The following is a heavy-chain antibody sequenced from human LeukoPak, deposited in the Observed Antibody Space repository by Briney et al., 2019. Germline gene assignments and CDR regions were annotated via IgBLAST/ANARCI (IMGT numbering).Heavy chain of an antibody. D-gene: IGHD6-19*01. CDR1: GYTFTTYF. CDR2: INPSDGSR. Sequence: VASVKVSCKASGYTFTTYFIHWVRQAPGHGLEWMGLINPSDGSRSYAKSFQGRVTMTRDTSTSTVYVELSNLTYDDTAVYYCAKVAVPGTPRFFDLWGRGTLVTVSS. CDR3: AKVAVPGTPRFFDL. J-gene: IGHJ2*01. V-gene: IGHV1-46*01.